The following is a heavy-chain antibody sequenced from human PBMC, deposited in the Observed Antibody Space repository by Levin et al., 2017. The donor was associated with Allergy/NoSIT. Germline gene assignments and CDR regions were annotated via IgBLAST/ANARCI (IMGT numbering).Heavy chain of an antibody. CDR3: AKDFLAVGLCSSTSCYTSLDY. V-gene: IGHV3-30*18. J-gene: IGHJ4*02. CDR1: GFTFSSYG. Sequence: GESLKISCAASGFTFSSYGMHWVRQAPGKGLEWVAVISYDGSNKYYADSVKGRFTISRDNSKNTLYLQMNSLRAEDTAVYYCAKDFLAVGLCSSTSCYTSLDYWGQGTLVTVSS. D-gene: IGHD2-2*02. CDR2: ISYDGSNK.